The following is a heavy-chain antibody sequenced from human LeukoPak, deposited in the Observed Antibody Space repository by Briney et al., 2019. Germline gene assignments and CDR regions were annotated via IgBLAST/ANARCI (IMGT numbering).Heavy chain of an antibody. CDR1: GFTFSSYS. D-gene: IGHD3-22*01. V-gene: IGHV3-21*04. Sequence: GGSLRLSCAASGFTFSSYSMNWVRQAPGKGLEWVSSISSSSRYIYYADSVKGRFTISRDNAKNSLYLQMNSLRAEDTAVYYCARAQGHYYDSSAYVYYFDYWGQGTLVTVSS. CDR3: ARAQGHYYDSSAYVYYFDY. J-gene: IGHJ4*02. CDR2: ISSSSRYI.